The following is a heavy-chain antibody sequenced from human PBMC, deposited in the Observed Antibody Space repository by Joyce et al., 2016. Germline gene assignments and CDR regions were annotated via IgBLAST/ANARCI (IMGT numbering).Heavy chain of an antibody. J-gene: IGHJ2*01. Sequence: QVQLVESGGGVVQPGRSRRLSCAASGFTFSSYAMHWVRPAPGKGLEWLTFISYDGATQDFAASVRGRFTISRDNSKTSNTVFLQMNSLRPEDTAVYYCARERNNWYFDLWGRGTLVTVSS. CDR2: ISYDGATQ. CDR1: GFTFSSYA. V-gene: IGHV3-30-3*01. CDR3: ARERNNWYFDL.